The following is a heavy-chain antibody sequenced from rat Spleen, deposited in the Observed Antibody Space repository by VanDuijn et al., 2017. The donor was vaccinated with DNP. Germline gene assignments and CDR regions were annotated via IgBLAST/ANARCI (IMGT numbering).Heavy chain of an antibody. Sequence: EVQLQESGPGLVKTSQSLSLTCSVTGYSITSSYRWNWIRKFPGDKMEWIGYINHSGKTGYNPSLKSRISISRDTSKNQFFLHLSSVTTEDTATYYCARQLTPDYWGQGVMVTVSS. D-gene: IGHD1-2*01. CDR2: INHSGKT. J-gene: IGHJ2*01. CDR1: GYSITSSY. CDR3: ARQLTPDY. V-gene: IGHV3-1*01.